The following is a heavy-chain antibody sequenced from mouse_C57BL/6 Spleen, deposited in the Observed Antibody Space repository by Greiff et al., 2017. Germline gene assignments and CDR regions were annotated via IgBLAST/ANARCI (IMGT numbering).Heavy chain of an antibody. CDR1: GYTFTSYW. Sequence: QVQLQQSGAELVMPGASVKLSCKASGYTFTSYWMHWVKQRPGQGLEWIGEIDPSDSYTNYNQKFKGKSTLTVDKSSSTAYMQLSSLTSEDSAVYYCARGYGSSYDYWGQGTTLTVSS. J-gene: IGHJ2*01. CDR2: IDPSDSYT. V-gene: IGHV1-69*01. D-gene: IGHD1-1*01. CDR3: ARGYGSSYDY.